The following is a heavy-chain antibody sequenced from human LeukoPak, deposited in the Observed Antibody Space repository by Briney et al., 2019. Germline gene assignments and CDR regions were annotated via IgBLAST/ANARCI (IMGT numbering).Heavy chain of an antibody. V-gene: IGHV1-2*02. CDR1: GYTFTGYY. Sequence: ASVKVSCKASGYTFTGYYMHWVRQAPGQGLEWMGWINPNSGGTNYAQKFQGRVTMTRDTSISTAYMELSRLRSDDTAVYHCANSRGSAAGLSMDVWGKGTTVTISS. CDR2: INPNSGGT. CDR3: ANSRGSAAGLSMDV. D-gene: IGHD6-13*01. J-gene: IGHJ6*03.